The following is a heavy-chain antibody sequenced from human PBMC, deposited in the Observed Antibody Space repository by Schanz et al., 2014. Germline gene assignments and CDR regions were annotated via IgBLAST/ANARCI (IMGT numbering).Heavy chain of an antibody. J-gene: IGHJ6*02. CDR3: AREEGWGIAAAGPKHYYYGMDV. CDR1: GFTFSSYG. Sequence: QVQLVESGGGVVQFGRSLRLSCVASGFTFSSYGMHWVRQPAGKGLEWVAVIWNNGVTKYYADSVRGRFTISRDRFQNTLYLRMSSLRAEDTAVYYCAREEGWGIAAAGPKHYYYGMDVWGQGTTVTVSS. V-gene: IGHV3-33*01. CDR2: IWNNGVTK. D-gene: IGHD6-13*01.